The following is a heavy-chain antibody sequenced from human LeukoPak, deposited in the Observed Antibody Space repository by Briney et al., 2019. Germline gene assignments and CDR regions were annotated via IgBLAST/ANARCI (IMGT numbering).Heavy chain of an antibody. Sequence: GGSLRLSCAASGFTFSSYSMNWVRQAPGKGLEWVSSISSSSSYIYYADSVKGRFTISRDNAKNSLYLQMSSLRAEDTAVYYCARDPRDYYDSSGYYPFDYWGQGTLVTVSS. D-gene: IGHD3-22*01. CDR2: ISSSSSYI. CDR1: GFTFSSYS. CDR3: ARDPRDYYDSSGYYPFDY. V-gene: IGHV3-21*01. J-gene: IGHJ4*02.